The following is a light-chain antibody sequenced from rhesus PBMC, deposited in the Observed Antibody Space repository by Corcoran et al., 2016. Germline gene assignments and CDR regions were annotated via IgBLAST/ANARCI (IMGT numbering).Light chain of an antibody. CDR2: GAS. Sequence: QVILTQSPATLSLSPGERATLSCRASQSVNSYLAWYQQKPGPAPRLPIYGASSRATGIPERFSGSGSGTDFTLTISSLEPEDVGVYHCYQHSSGLTFGGGTKVEIK. CDR1: QSVNSY. J-gene: IGKJ4*01. V-gene: IGKV3-10*01. CDR3: YQHSSGLT.